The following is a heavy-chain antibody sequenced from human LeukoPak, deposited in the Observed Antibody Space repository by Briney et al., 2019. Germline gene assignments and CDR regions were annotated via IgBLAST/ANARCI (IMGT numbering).Heavy chain of an antibody. Sequence: GGSLRLSCAASGFTVSSNYMSWVRQAPGKGLEWVSVIYRGGSTYYADSVTGRFTISRDNSKNTLNLQMDSLRAEDTAVYYCARDIYSDYNYYYYYMDVWGKGTTVTVSS. D-gene: IGHD4-11*01. V-gene: IGHV3-53*01. CDR3: ARDIYSDYNYYYYYMDV. CDR1: GFTVSSNY. CDR2: IYRGGST. J-gene: IGHJ6*03.